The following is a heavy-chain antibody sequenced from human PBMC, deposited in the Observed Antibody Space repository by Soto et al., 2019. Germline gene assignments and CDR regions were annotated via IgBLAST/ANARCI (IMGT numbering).Heavy chain of an antibody. CDR3: ASSNNYNWFDP. CDR1: GASISSSNW. CDR2: GYHSGST. J-gene: IGHJ5*02. V-gene: IGHV4-4*02. D-gene: IGHD1-20*01. Sequence: QVQLQESGPGLVKPSGTLSLTCTVSGASISSSNWWSWVRQPPGKGLEWIGEGYHSGSTKYNPSLKSRVTMSVDKSKNQLTLNLSSVTAADTAVYFCASSNNYNWFDPWGQGTLVTVSS.